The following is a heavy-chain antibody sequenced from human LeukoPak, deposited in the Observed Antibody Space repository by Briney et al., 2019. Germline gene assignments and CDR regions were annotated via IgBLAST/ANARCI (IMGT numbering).Heavy chain of an antibody. J-gene: IGHJ4*02. CDR3: ARDGVDFWSGYFDY. CDR2: IIPIFGTA. V-gene: IGHV1-69*05. D-gene: IGHD3-3*01. CDR1: GGTFSSYA. Sequence: AASVKVSCKASGGTFSSYAISWVRQAPGQGLEWMGGIIPIFGTANYAQKFQGRVTITTDESTSTAYMELSSLRSEDTAVYYCARDGVDFWSGYFDYWGQGTLVTVSS.